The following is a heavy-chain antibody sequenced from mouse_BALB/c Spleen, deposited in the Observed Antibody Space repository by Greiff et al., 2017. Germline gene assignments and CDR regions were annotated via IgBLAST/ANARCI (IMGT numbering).Heavy chain of an antibody. CDR2: IYPYNGGT. V-gene: IGHV1S29*02. J-gene: IGHJ3*01. CDR3: ARGTWFAY. Sequence: EVQLQQSGAELVKPGASVKISCKASGYTFTDYNMHWVKQSHGKSLEWIGYIYPYNGGTGYNQKFKSKATLTVDNSSSTAYMELRSLTSEDSAVYYCARGTWFAYWGQGTLVTVSA. CDR1: GYTFTDYN.